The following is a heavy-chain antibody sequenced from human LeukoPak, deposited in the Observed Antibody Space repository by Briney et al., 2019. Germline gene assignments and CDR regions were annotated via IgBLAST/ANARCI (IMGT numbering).Heavy chain of an antibody. CDR3: ARDPLPREYYYDSSGYNYYFDY. Sequence: GASVKVSCKASGGTFSSYAISWVRQAPGQGLEWMGGIIPIFGTANYAQKFQGRVTITADESTSTAYMELSSLRSEDTAVYYCARDPLPREYYYDSSGYNYYFDYWGQGTLVTVSS. CDR2: IIPIFGTA. CDR1: GGTFSSYA. D-gene: IGHD3-22*01. V-gene: IGHV1-69*13. J-gene: IGHJ4*02.